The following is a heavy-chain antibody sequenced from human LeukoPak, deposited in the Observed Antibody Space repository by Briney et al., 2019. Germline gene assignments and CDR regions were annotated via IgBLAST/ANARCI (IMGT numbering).Heavy chain of an antibody. J-gene: IGHJ4*02. V-gene: IGHV3-11*01. CDR3: ARSRVVRGVTPFDY. Sequence: GGSLRLSCAASGFTFSTYVMSWVRQAPGKGLEWVSYISSSGSTIYYADSVKGRFTISRDNAKNSLYLQMNSLRAEDTAVYYCARSRVVRGVTPFDYWGQGTLVTVSS. CDR1: GFTFSTYV. CDR2: ISSSGSTI. D-gene: IGHD3-10*01.